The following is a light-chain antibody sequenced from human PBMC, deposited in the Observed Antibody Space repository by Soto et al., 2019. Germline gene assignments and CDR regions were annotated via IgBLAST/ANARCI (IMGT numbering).Light chain of an antibody. CDR1: QSVSSN. J-gene: IGKJ2*01. V-gene: IGKV3-15*01. CDR2: GAS. Sequence: EIVMTQSPATLSVSPGERATLSCRASQSVSSNLAWYQQKPGQAPRLLIYGASTRATGIPARFSGSGYGKEFTLHISSLQSEDFAVYYCQQYNNWPLYTFGQGTKLEIK. CDR3: QQYNNWPLYT.